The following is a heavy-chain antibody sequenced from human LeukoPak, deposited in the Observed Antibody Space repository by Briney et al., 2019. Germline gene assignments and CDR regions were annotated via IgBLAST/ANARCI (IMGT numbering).Heavy chain of an antibody. Sequence: GGSLRLSCAASGFTFSSYAMSWVRQAPGKGLEWVSAISGSGGSTYYADSVKGRFPISRDNSKNTLYLQMNSLRAEDTAVYYCAKSLLTTATGTGRAFDIWGQGTMVTVSA. CDR2: ISGSGGST. V-gene: IGHV3-23*01. CDR3: AKSLLTTATGTGRAFDI. D-gene: IGHD1-1*01. CDR1: GFTFSSYA. J-gene: IGHJ3*02.